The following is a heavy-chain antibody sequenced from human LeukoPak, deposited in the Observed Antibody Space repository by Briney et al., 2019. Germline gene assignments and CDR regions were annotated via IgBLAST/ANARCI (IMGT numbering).Heavy chain of an antibody. CDR2: IYYSGST. J-gene: IGHJ4*02. V-gene: IGHV4-59*01. CDR3: ARVPPYCSSTSCHDY. Sequence: PSETLSLTCTVSGGSISSYYWSWIRQPPGKGLEWIGYIYYSGSTNYNPSLKSRVTISVDTSKNQFSLKLSSVTAADTAVYYCARVPPYCSSTSCHDYWGQGTLVTVSS. D-gene: IGHD2-2*01. CDR1: GGSISSYY.